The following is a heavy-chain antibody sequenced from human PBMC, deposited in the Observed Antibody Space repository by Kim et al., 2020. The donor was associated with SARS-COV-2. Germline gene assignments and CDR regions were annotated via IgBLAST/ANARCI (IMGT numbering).Heavy chain of an antibody. CDR2: VTPSTGNT. CDR3: ARTTSGWPYWFDS. V-gene: IGHV1-8*01. D-gene: IGHD6-19*01. CDR1: GYLFSMYD. Sequence: ASVKVSCMASGYLFSMYDINWVRQASGQGLEWLGWVTPSTGNTGNAQKFQGRVTMTRDISRRTAYMELSNLRSEDTAVYYCARTTSGWPYWFDSWGQGTLVTVSS. J-gene: IGHJ5*01.